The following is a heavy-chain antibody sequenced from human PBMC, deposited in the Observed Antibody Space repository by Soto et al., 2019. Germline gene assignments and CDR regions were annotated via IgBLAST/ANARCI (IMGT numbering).Heavy chain of an antibody. CDR2: IKQDGSEK. CDR1: GFTFSSYW. V-gene: IGHV3-7*03. CDR3: ARHPTQWLVNFDY. Sequence: PGGSLRLSCAASGFTFSSYWMNWVRQAPGKGLEWVANIKQDGSEKYYVDSVKGRFTISRDNAKNSLYLQMNSLIAEDTAVYYCARHPTQWLVNFDYWGQGTLVTVSS. D-gene: IGHD6-19*01. J-gene: IGHJ4*02.